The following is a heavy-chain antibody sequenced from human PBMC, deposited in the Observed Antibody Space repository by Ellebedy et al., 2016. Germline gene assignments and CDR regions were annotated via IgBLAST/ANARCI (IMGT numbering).Heavy chain of an antibody. CDR1: GSTLSTYW. CDR2: IKQDGSQK. Sequence: GGSLRLSCVVSGSTLSTYWMSWFRQAPGKGLEWVASIKQDGSQKDYVDSVKGRFTISRDNAKNSLYLQMNGLRAEDTAVYYCAGGSGWLCDQWGQGTLVTVSS. J-gene: IGHJ4*02. V-gene: IGHV3-7*01. D-gene: IGHD6-19*01. CDR3: AGGSGWLCDQ.